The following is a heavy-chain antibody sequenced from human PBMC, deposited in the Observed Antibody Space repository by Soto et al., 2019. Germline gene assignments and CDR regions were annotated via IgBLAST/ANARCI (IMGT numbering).Heavy chain of an antibody. D-gene: IGHD1-7*01. Sequence: GGSLRLSCAASGFTFSSYAMSWVRQAPGKGLEWVSAISGSGGSTYYADSVKGRFTISRDNSKNTLYLQMNSLRAEDTAVYYCAKHLVGDWNYGQHDAFDIWGQGTMVTVSS. CDR2: ISGSGGST. CDR1: GFTFSSYA. CDR3: AKHLVGDWNYGQHDAFDI. J-gene: IGHJ3*02. V-gene: IGHV3-23*01.